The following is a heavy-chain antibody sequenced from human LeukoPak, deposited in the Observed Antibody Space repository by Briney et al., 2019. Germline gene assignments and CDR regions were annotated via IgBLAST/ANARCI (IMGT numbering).Heavy chain of an antibody. V-gene: IGHV1-18*01. Sequence: ASVKVSCKASGYTFTIYGISWVRQAPGQGLEWMGWISAYNGNTNYAQKLQGRVTMTTDTSTSTAYMELRSLRSDDTAVYYCARDLNYDILTGYYTDDYYYGMDVWGQGTTVTVSS. CDR2: ISAYNGNT. J-gene: IGHJ6*02. CDR1: GYTFTIYG. CDR3: ARDLNYDILTGYYTDDYYYGMDV. D-gene: IGHD3-9*01.